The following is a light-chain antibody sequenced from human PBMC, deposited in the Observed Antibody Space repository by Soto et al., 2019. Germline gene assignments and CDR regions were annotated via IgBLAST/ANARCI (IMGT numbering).Light chain of an antibody. CDR3: CSYAGSYTHV. CDR1: SSDVGRYNF. CDR2: DVI. V-gene: IGLV2-11*01. Sequence: QSALTQPRSVSGSPGQSVTISCTGTSSDVGRYNFVSWYQQHPDKAPKLKIYDVIKRPSGVPDRFSGSKSGNTASLTIYGLQAEDEADYHCCSYAGSYTHVFGTGTKLTVL. J-gene: IGLJ1*01.